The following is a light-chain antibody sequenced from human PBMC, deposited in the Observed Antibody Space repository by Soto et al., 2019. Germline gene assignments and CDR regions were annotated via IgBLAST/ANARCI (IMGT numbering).Light chain of an antibody. V-gene: IGKV3-20*01. J-gene: IGKJ1*01. CDR2: GAS. Sequence: LLTQSPATLSLSPGDSAPLSCRATQSVSTYLAWYQQKPGQAPRLLIYGASSRATGIPDSFSGSGSGTEFSLTISRLEPEDFAVYYCKQYGSSGTFGQGTKVDIK. CDR1: QSVSTY. CDR3: KQYGSSGT.